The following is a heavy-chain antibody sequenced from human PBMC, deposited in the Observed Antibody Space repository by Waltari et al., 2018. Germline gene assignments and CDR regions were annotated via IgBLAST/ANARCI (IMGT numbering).Heavy chain of an antibody. CDR3: ARDESSGYYYGAFDI. J-gene: IGHJ3*02. Sequence: EVQLVESGGGLIQPGGSLRLSCAASGFTVSRHYMTWVRHAPGKGLEWVSVIYSGGSTYYADSVKGRFTISRDNSKNTLYLQMNSLRAEDTAVYYCARDESSGYYYGAFDIWGQGTMVTVSS. CDR1: GFTVSRHY. CDR2: IYSGGST. D-gene: IGHD3-22*01. V-gene: IGHV3-53*01.